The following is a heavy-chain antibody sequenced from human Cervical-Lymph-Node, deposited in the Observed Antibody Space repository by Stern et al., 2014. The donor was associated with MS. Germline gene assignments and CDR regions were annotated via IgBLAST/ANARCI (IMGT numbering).Heavy chain of an antibody. CDR3: ASAYSSSHYYFDY. D-gene: IGHD6-13*01. CDR1: GFSFSRYA. J-gene: IGHJ4*02. Sequence: VQLVESGGGVVQPGRSLRLSCAASGFSFSRYAMHWVRQAPGKGLEWEVLIWYDGSNPCYADSVTGRFTISRDNFKNTLYLQMNSLRAEDTAVYYCASAYSSSHYYFDYWGQGTLVTVSS. V-gene: IGHV3-33*01. CDR2: IWYDGSNP.